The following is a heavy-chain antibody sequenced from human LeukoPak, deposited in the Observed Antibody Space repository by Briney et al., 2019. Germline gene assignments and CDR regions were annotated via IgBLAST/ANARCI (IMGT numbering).Heavy chain of an antibody. D-gene: IGHD5-18*01. CDR2: ISGSGGST. CDR3: TKGTIWLPFDY. CDR1: GFTFSNYA. V-gene: IGHV3-23*01. Sequence: GGSLRLSCAASGFTFSNYAMSWARQAPGKGLEWVSAISGSGGSTCYADSVKGRFTISRDNSKNTLYLQMNSLRAEDTAVYYCTKGTIWLPFDYWGQGTLVTVSS. J-gene: IGHJ4*02.